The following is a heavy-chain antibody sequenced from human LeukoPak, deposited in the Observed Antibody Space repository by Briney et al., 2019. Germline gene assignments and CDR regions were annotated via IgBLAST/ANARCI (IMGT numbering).Heavy chain of an antibody. V-gene: IGHV3-23*01. Sequence: GGSLRLSCAASGFIFTSYAMTWVRQAPGKGLEWVSAISGSGGSTYYADSVKGRFTISRGNSKNTLYLQMNSLRAQHSSVYHCAKHADTAMDKYFDYWGQGTLVPVSS. CDR3: AKHADTAMDKYFDY. CDR1: GFIFTSYA. J-gene: IGHJ4*02. D-gene: IGHD5-18*01. CDR2: ISGSGGST.